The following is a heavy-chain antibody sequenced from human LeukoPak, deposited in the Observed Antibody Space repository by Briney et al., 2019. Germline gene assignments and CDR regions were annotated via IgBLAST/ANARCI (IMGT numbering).Heavy chain of an antibody. CDR3: ARDRCSSTSCYHDY. D-gene: IGHD2-2*01. J-gene: IGHJ4*02. CDR1: GGSISSGTYY. V-gene: IGHV4-61*10. CDR2: IYYSGST. Sequence: SQTLSLTCTVSGGSISSGTYYWRWIRQPAGKGLEWIGYIYYSGSTNYNPSLKSRVTISVDTSKKQFSLKLSSVTAADTAVYYCARDRCSSTSCYHDYWGQGTLVTVSS.